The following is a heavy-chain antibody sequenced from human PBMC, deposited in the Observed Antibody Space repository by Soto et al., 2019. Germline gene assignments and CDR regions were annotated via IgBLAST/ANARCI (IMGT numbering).Heavy chain of an antibody. V-gene: IGHV3-23*01. J-gene: IGHJ4*02. Sequence: GGSLRLSCAASGFTFSSYPMSWVRQAPGKGLEWVSAISGSGGSTYYADSVKGRFTISRDNSKNTLYLQMNSLRAEDTAVYYCAKDLDYGGNTCFDYWGQGTLVTVSS. CDR1: GFTFSSYP. D-gene: IGHD4-17*01. CDR3: AKDLDYGGNTCFDY. CDR2: ISGSGGST.